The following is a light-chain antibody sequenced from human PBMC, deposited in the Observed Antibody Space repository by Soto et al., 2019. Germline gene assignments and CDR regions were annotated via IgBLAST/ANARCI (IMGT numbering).Light chain of an antibody. CDR1: QSVSSRY. CDR3: QQYGSSPPMYT. J-gene: IGKJ2*01. CDR2: GAS. Sequence: EIVLTQSPGTLSLCPGERATLSCRASQSVSSRYLVWYQQKPGQAPRLLIYGASSRATGIPVRFSGSGSGTDFTLTISRLEPEDFAVYYCQQYGSSPPMYTFGQGTKLEI. V-gene: IGKV3-20*01.